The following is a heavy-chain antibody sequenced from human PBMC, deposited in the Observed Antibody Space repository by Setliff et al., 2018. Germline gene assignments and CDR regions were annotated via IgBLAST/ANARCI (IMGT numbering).Heavy chain of an antibody. CDR2: ISAYNGNT. CDR3: TRSRAPRVVPAADFDL. D-gene: IGHD2-2*01. CDR1: GYTFSSYG. J-gene: IGHJ4*02. V-gene: IGHV1-18*01. Sequence: GASVKVSCKASGYTFSSYGISWVRQAPGQGLEWMGWISAYNGNTNYAQKFQDRLTVTADTSTKTTYMELRSLTSDDTAVYFCTRSRAPRVVPAADFDLWGQGTLVTVSS.